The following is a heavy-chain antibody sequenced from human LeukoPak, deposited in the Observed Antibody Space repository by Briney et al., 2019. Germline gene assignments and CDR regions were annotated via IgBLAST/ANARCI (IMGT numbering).Heavy chain of an antibody. CDR1: GGSISTYY. V-gene: IGHV4-59*01. Sequence: SETLSLTCIVSGGSISTYYWNWIRQPPGEGLEWIGYIYYTGSTNYNPSLKSRVTISVKTSKNQFSLKLSSVTAADTAVYYCARVTGYMIEDYFDYWGQGTLVTVSS. CDR2: IYYTGST. J-gene: IGHJ4*02. CDR3: ARVTGYMIEDYFDY. D-gene: IGHD3-22*01.